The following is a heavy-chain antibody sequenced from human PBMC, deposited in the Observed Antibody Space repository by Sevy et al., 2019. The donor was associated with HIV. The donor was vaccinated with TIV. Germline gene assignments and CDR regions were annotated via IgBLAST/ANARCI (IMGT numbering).Heavy chain of an antibody. Sequence: GGSLRLSCEVSGFTFSKYWMHWVRQAPGKGLVWVSRTNGDGNSPIYADSVQGRFTISRDNAKNTLFLQMNSLRAEDTGIYYCAREGVDFWSGPVDYYYGMDVWGQGTTVTVSS. CDR2: TNGDGNSP. J-gene: IGHJ6*02. V-gene: IGHV3-74*01. CDR3: AREGVDFWSGPVDYYYGMDV. D-gene: IGHD3-3*01. CDR1: GFTFSKYW.